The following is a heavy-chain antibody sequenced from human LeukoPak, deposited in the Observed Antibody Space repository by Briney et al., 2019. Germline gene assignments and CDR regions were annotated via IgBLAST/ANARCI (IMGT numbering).Heavy chain of an antibody. D-gene: IGHD3-9*01. CDR3: AREPYYDILTGYYKRHYYYGMDV. Sequence: SETLSLTCTVSGGSISSSSYYWGWIRQPPGKGLEWIGYIYYSGSTYYNPSLKSRVTISVDTSKNQFSLKLSSVTAADTAVYYCAREPYYDILTGYYKRHYYYGMDVWGQGTTVTVSS. CDR1: GGSISSSSYY. V-gene: IGHV4-30-4*08. CDR2: IYYSGST. J-gene: IGHJ6*02.